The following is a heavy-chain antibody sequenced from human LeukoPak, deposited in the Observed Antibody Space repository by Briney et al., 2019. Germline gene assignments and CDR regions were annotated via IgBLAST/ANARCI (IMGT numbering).Heavy chain of an antibody. Sequence: PGRSLRLSCAASGFTFSSYGMHWVRQAPGKGLEWVAVIWYDGSNKYYADSVKGRFTISRDNTKNTLSLQMNNLRAEDTAVYYCAREEGLDYWGQGTLVTVSS. CDR2: IWYDGSNK. V-gene: IGHV3-33*01. CDR3: AREEGLDY. CDR1: GFTFSSYG. J-gene: IGHJ4*02. D-gene: IGHD5-12*01.